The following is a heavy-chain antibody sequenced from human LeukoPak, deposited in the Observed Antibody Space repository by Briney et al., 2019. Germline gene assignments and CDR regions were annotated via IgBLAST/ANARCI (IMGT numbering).Heavy chain of an antibody. D-gene: IGHD1-26*01. V-gene: IGHV3-48*03. Sequence: GGSLRLSCAASGFTFSTYEMNWVRQAPGKGLEWVSYIGGSGSAIYYADSVKGRFTISRDNAKSSLYLQMNSLRVEDTALYYCARGNRGRYYGGDSWGQGTLVTVSS. CDR2: IGGSGSAI. CDR1: GFTFSTYE. CDR3: ARGNRGRYYGGDS. J-gene: IGHJ4*02.